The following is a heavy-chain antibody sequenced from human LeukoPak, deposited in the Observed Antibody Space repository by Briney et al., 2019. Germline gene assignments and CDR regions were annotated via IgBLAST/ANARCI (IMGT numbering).Heavy chain of an antibody. CDR3: ARESLPAAINYYYYMDV. CDR2: IIPIFGTA. Sequence: SVKVSCKASGGTFSSYAISWVRQAPGQGLEWMGRIIPIFGTANYAQKFQGRVTITSDESTSTAYMELSSLRSEDTAVYYCARESLPAAINYYYYMDVWGKGTTVTVSS. CDR1: GGTFSSYA. V-gene: IGHV1-69*13. J-gene: IGHJ6*03. D-gene: IGHD2-2*01.